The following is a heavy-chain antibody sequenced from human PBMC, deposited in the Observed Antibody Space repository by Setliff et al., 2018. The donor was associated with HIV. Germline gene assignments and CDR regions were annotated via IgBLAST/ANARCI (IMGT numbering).Heavy chain of an antibody. CDR1: GYTFTSYG. CDR2: INIYSGNT. Sequence: ASVKVSCKASGYTFTSYGISWVRQAPGQGLEWMGWINIYSGNTNYAQKFQGRVTMTTDTSTSTAYMELRSLRSDDTALYYCARKPTGSPSDYWGQGTLVTVSS. CDR3: ARKPTGSPSDY. D-gene: IGHD2-2*01. J-gene: IGHJ4*02. V-gene: IGHV1-18*01.